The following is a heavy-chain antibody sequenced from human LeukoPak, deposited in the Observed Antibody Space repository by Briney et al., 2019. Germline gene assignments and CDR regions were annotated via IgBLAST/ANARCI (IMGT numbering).Heavy chain of an antibody. V-gene: IGHV4-61*02. CDR2: IYTSGST. CDR3: ASSGSSPLDY. J-gene: IGHJ4*02. CDR1: GGSISSSSYY. Sequence: SETLSLTCTVSGGSISSSSYYWGWIRQPPGKGLEWIGRIYTSGSTNYNPSLKSGVTISVDTSKNQFSLKLRSVTAADTAVYYCASSGSSPLDYWGQGTLVIVSS. D-gene: IGHD1-26*01.